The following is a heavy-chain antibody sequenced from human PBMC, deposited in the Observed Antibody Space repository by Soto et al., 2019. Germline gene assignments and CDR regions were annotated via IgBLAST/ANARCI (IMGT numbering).Heavy chain of an antibody. CDR3: SRGDLTLYCSNTSCYVLSAFDI. D-gene: IGHD2-2*01. J-gene: IGHJ3*02. V-gene: IGHV4-34*01. Sequence: PSETLSLTCAVYGGSFSGYYWSWIRQPPGKGLEWIGEINHSGSTNYNPSHKSRVTISVDTSKNQYSMKLRSVTAADTAVYYCSRGDLTLYCSNTSCYVLSAFDIWGQVTMVTVSS. CDR1: GGSFSGYY. CDR2: INHSGST.